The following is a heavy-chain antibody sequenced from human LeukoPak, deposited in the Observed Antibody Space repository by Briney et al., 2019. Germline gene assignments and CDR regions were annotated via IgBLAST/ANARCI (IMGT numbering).Heavy chain of an antibody. D-gene: IGHD4-17*01. Sequence: GGSLRLSCAASGFSFSSYGMQWVRQAPGKGLERVAFIQYDGSNKYYAESVKGRFTISRDNSKNTLYLQMNSLRADDTAVYYCAKDLTYGDLPDLWGQGTMVSVSS. J-gene: IGHJ4*02. CDR1: GFSFSSYG. V-gene: IGHV3-30*02. CDR2: IQYDGSNK. CDR3: AKDLTYGDLPDL.